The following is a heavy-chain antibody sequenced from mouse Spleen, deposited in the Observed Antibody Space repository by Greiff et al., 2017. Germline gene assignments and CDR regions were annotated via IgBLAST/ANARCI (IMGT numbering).Heavy chain of an antibody. J-gene: IGHJ4*01. Sequence: EVQLVESGGGLVQPGGSRKLSCAASGFTFSDYGMAWVRQAPGKGPEWVAFISNLAYSIYYADTVTGRFTISRENAKNTLYLEMSSLRSEDTAMYYCAIDSSGYEAMDYWGQGTSVTVSS. CDR2: ISNLAYSI. V-gene: IGHV5-15*02. CDR1: GFTFSDYG. CDR3: AIDSSGYEAMDY. D-gene: IGHD3-2*01.